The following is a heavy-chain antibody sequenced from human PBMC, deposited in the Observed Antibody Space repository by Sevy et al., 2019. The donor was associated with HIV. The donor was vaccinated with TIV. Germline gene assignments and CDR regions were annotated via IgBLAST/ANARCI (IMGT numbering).Heavy chain of an antibody. CDR3: ATVVVPADIDPFYYYAYGMDV. CDR2: ISCSGDST. D-gene: IGHD2-2*01. J-gene: IGHJ6*02. Sequence: GGSLRLSCAASGFTLSNYVINWVRQAPGKGLEWVSRISCSGDSTFYANSVKGRFTISRDNSKNTVDLQMNSLEVEGTAVYYCATVVVPADIDPFYYYAYGMDVWGQGTTVTVSS. V-gene: IGHV3-23*01. CDR1: GFTLSNYV.